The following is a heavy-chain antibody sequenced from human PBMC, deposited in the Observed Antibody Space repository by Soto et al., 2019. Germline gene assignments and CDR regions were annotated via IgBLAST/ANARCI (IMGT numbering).Heavy chain of an antibody. CDR2: IYPGDSDT. Sequence: GESLKISCQGSEYSFANYWIGWVRRMPVKGLEWMGMIYPGDSDTKYNPSFQGQVTISADKSISTAYLQWSSLKASDTAMYYCARSRRGAYSSGWYSLSGYYNYGIDVWGQGTKVTVSS. V-gene: IGHV5-51*01. CDR3: ARSRRGAYSSGWYSLSGYYNYGIDV. J-gene: IGHJ6*02. D-gene: IGHD6-19*01. CDR1: EYSFANYW.